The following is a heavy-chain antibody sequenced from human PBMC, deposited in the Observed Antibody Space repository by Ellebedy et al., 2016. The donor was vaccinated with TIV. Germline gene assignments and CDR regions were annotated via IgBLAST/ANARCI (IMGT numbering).Heavy chain of an antibody. CDR1: GFTFSSYG. V-gene: IGHV3-48*04. D-gene: IGHD1-14*01. CDR3: ARDIGIHDAFDI. Sequence: GESLKISCAASGFTFSSYGLHWVRQAPGTGLEWVSYISSSGNTIYYADSVKGRFTISRDIAKNSLYLQMNSLRAEDTAVYYCARDIGIHDAFDIWGQGTMVTVSS. J-gene: IGHJ3*02. CDR2: ISSSGNTI.